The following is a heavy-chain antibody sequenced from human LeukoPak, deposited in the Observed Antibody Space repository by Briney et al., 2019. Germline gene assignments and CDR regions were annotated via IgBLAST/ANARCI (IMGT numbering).Heavy chain of an antibody. J-gene: IGHJ1*01. Sequence: GGSLRLSCAASGFTFSSYGMHWVRQAPGKGLEWVAVIWYDGSNKYYADSVKGRFTISRDNSKNTLYLQMNSLRAEDTAVYYCARDRGIVGATGCFQHWGQGTLVTVSS. CDR1: GFTFSSYG. V-gene: IGHV3-33*01. D-gene: IGHD1-26*01. CDR3: ARDRGIVGATGCFQH. CDR2: IWYDGSNK.